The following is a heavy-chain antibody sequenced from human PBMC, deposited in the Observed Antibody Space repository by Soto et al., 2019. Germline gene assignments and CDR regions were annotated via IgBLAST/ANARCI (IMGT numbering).Heavy chain of an antibody. Sequence: GESLKISCRGSGYSFTSYWISWVRQKPGKGLEWMGRIDPSDSYTNYSPSFQGHVTISADKSVSTAYLQWSSLKASDTAMYYCAKQIVGAKDYWGQGTLVTVSS. J-gene: IGHJ4*02. CDR2: IDPSDSYT. CDR3: AKQIVGAKDY. CDR1: GYSFTSYW. V-gene: IGHV5-10-1*01. D-gene: IGHD1-26*01.